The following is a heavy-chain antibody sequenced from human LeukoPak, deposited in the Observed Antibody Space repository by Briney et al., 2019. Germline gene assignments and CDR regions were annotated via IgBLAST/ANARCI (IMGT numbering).Heavy chain of an antibody. V-gene: IGHV6-1*01. CDR1: GDSVSNKNTA. D-gene: IGHD6-19*01. CDR2: TYYRSKWHN. CDR3: VRGSGDISGWFDY. Sequence: SQTLSLTCAISGDSVSNKNTAWNWIRQSPSRGLEWLGRTYYRSKWHNTYAASVKSRITINPDTSKNQFSLQLNSVTPEDTAVYFCVRGSGDISGWFDYWGQGTLVTVSS. J-gene: IGHJ5*01.